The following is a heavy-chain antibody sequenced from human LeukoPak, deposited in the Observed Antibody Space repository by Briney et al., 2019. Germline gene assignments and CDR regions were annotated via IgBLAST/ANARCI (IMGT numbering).Heavy chain of an antibody. CDR3: ARKAVGHPYYYYYMDV. J-gene: IGHJ6*03. CDR1: GYTFTSYA. D-gene: IGHD4-23*01. Sequence: ASAKVSCKASGYTFTSYAMHWVRQAPGQRLEWMGWSNAGNGNTKYSQEFQGRVTITRDTSASTAYMELSSLRSEDTAVYYCARKAVGHPYYYYYMDVWGKGTTVTVSS. CDR2: SNAGNGNT. V-gene: IGHV1-3*02.